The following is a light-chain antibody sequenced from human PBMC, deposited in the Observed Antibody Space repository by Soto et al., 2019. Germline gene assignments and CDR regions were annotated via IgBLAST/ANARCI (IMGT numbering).Light chain of an antibody. V-gene: IGLV1-44*01. J-gene: IGLJ3*02. CDR1: SSNIGSTT. CDR2: NNN. CDR3: AAWDDSLNGVV. Sequence: QSVLTQPPSASGTPGQRVTIACSGSSSNIGSTTVKWYQQLPGTAPTLLIYNNNQRPSGVPDRFSGSKSGTSASLAISGLQSEDEADYYCAAWDDSLNGVVFGGGTKLTVL.